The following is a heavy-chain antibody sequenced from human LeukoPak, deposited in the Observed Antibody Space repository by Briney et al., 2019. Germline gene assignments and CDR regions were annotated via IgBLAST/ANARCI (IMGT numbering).Heavy chain of an antibody. Sequence: PSETLSLTCTVSGGSISSYYWSWIRQPPGKGLEWIGYIYYSGSTNYNPSLKSRVTISVDTSKNQFSLNLSSVTAADMAIYYCARDPYNGGYGDSYYYYMDVWGKGTTVTISS. J-gene: IGHJ6*03. CDR1: GGSISSYY. V-gene: IGHV4-59*12. CDR2: IYYSGST. CDR3: ARDPYNGGYGDSYYYYMDV. D-gene: IGHD1-26*01.